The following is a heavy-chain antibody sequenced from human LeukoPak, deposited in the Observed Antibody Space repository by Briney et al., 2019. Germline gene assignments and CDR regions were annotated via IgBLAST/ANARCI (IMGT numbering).Heavy chain of an antibody. CDR2: IWYDGSNK. CDR1: GFTFSSYG. J-gene: IGHJ4*02. V-gene: IGHV3-33*03. D-gene: IGHD6-13*01. Sequence: GRSLRLSCAASGFTFSSYGMHWVRQAPGKGLEWVAVIWYDGSNKYYADSVKGRFTISRDNAKNSLYLQMNSLRAEDTAVYYCAKDRAAAGTRYFDYWGQGTLVTVSS. CDR3: AKDRAAAGTRYFDY.